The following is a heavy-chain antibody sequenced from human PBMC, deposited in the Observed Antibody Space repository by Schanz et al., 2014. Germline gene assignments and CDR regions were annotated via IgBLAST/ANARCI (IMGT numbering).Heavy chain of an antibody. CDR1: GYTFTSDS. Sequence: QVQLVQSGAEVKKPGASVKVSCKASGYTFTSDSMHWVRQAPGQGLEWMGRIIPSLGLAKYEQKFQGRVTFTADKSTSTAYMELSSLKSEDTAVHYCARGRGFYDYWGQGTLVTVSS. V-gene: IGHV1-69*09. D-gene: IGHD3-10*01. CDR2: IIPSLGLA. CDR3: ARGRGFYDY. J-gene: IGHJ4*02.